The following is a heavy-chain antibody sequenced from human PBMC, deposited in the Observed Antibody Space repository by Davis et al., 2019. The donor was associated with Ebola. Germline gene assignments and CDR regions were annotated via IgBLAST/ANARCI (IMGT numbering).Heavy chain of an antibody. J-gene: IGHJ4*02. CDR2: INHSGST. Sequence: SETLSLTCAVYGGSFSGYYWTWIRQPPGKRLEWIGEINHSGSTNYNPSLKSRVIISVDTSKNQFSLKLSSVTAADTAVYYCVRKMESGSYKNFDYWGQGAQVTVSS. D-gene: IGHD1-26*01. V-gene: IGHV4-34*01. CDR1: GGSFSGYY. CDR3: VRKMESGSYKNFDY.